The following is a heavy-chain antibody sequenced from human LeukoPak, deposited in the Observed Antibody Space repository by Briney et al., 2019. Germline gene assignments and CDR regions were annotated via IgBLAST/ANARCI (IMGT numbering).Heavy chain of an antibody. D-gene: IGHD6-25*01. CDR2: ISSSSSYI. CDR1: EFTFNCYS. V-gene: IGHV3-21*01. J-gene: IGHJ6*04. CDR3: AREEEADPTLYYDFYSGMDV. Sequence: GGSQRLCCAASEFTFNCYSMKWVRQAAGKVLEWVSSISSSSSYIYYADSVKGRFTISRDNAKNSLYLQMNSLRAEDTAVYSCAREEEADPTLYYDFYSGMDVGGEGTTVTVSS.